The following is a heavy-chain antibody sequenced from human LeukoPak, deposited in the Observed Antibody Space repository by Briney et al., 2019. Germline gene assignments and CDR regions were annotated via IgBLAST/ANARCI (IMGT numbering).Heavy chain of an antibody. CDR2: ISGSGGSN. V-gene: IGHV3-23*01. J-gene: IGHJ4*02. CDR1: GFTFSSYA. D-gene: IGHD3-22*01. Sequence: GGTLRLSCAASGFTFSSYAMSWVRQAPGKGLEWVAAISGSGGSNYYADSVKGQFTISRADSKTTLYLHMNSLSVAATAVYFCARPREYYCDSSGYSYWGQGTLVTVSS. CDR3: ARPREYYCDSSGYSY.